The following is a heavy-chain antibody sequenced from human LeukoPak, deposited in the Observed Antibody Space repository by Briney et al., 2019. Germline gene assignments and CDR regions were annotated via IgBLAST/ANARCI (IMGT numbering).Heavy chain of an antibody. J-gene: IGHJ3*02. V-gene: IGHV4-4*07. D-gene: IGHD3-10*01. CDR2: IYTSGST. Sequence: SETLSLTCTVSGGSISSYYWSWIRQPAGRGLEWIGRIYTSGSTNYNPSLKSRVTMSVDTSRNQFSLKLTSVTAADTAVYYCAKSNGYGLVDIWGQGTMVTVSS. CDR1: GGSISSYY. CDR3: AKSNGYGLVDI.